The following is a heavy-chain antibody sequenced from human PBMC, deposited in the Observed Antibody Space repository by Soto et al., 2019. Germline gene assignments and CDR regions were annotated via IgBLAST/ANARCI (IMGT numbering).Heavy chain of an antibody. CDR3: ATHRSGRFLEWLPEGSLGY. D-gene: IGHD3-3*01. CDR2: FDPEDGET. J-gene: IGHJ4*02. Sequence: GASVTVSCTVSGYTLTDLSMQWVRQAHGKGLEWMGGFDPEDGETIYAQKFQGRVTMTEDTATDTAYMELSSLRSEDTAVYYCATHRSGRFLEWLPEGSLGYWGQGTLVTVSS. CDR1: GYTLTDLS. V-gene: IGHV1-24*01.